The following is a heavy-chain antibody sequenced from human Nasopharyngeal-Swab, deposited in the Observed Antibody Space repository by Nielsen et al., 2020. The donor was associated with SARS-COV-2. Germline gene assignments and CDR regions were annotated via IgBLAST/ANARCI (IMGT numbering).Heavy chain of an antibody. CDR3: AKDPYASGSLNWFDS. CDR1: GVTFDYYA. J-gene: IGHJ5*01. CDR2: ISWNGGST. Sequence: LKISWAASGVTFDYYAMHWVRQVPGKGVGWVSDISWNGGSTGYADSVKGRFTISRDNAKNSLYLQMNSLRAEDTALYYCAKDPYASGSLNWFDSWGQGTLVIVSS. V-gene: IGHV3-9*01. D-gene: IGHD3-10*01.